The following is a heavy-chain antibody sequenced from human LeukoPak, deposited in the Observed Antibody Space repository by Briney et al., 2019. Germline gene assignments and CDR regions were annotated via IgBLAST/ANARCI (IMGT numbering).Heavy chain of an antibody. Sequence: ASVKVSCKTSGYNFINYDISWVRQAPGQGLEWMGWMRPSSGKTGYAQKFQGRVTMTRNISISTAYMELSSLRFEDTAVYYCARERGGQAGGYFPSWGQGTLVTVSS. J-gene: IGHJ4*02. D-gene: IGHD3-10*01. CDR1: GYNFINYD. CDR3: ARERGGQAGGYFPS. CDR2: MRPSSGKT. V-gene: IGHV1-8*01.